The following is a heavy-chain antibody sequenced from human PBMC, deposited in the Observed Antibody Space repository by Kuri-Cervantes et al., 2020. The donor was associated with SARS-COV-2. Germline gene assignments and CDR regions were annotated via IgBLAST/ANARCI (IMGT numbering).Heavy chain of an antibody. D-gene: IGHD3-22*01. Sequence: GGSLRLSCAASGFTFSDYYMSWIRQAPGKGLEWVSYISSSSSYTNYADSVKGRFTISKDNAKNSLYLQVNSLRAEDTAVYYCARAITMIVVVSPYFDYWGQGTLVTVSS. V-gene: IGHV3-11*06. J-gene: IGHJ4*02. CDR3: ARAITMIVVVSPYFDY. CDR1: GFTFSDYY. CDR2: ISSSSSYT.